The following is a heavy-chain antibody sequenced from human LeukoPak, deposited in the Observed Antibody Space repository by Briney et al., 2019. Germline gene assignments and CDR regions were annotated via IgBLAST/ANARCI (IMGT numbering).Heavy chain of an antibody. CDR3: ARGVYYYDSSGYYCEDAFDI. Sequence: ASVKVSCKASGYTFTGYYMHWVRQAPGQGLEWMGWINPNSGGTNYAQKFQGRVTMTRDTPISTAYMELSRLRSDDTAVYYCARGVYYYDSSGYYCEDAFDIWCQGTMVTVSS. CDR1: GYTFTGYY. J-gene: IGHJ3*02. D-gene: IGHD3-22*01. V-gene: IGHV1-2*02. CDR2: INPNSGGT.